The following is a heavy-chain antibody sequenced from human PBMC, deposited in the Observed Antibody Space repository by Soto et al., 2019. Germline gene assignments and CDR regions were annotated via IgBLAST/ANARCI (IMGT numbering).Heavy chain of an antibody. CDR1: GGSVSSGSYY. J-gene: IGHJ3*02. CDR3: AREMATIPVGAFHI. Sequence: QVQLQESGPGLVKPSETLSLTCTVSGGSVSSGSYYWSWIRQPPGKGLEWIGYIYYSGSTKYNPSLKSRGTISADTSKNQFSLKLSSVTAADTAVYYCAREMATIPVGAFHIWGQGTMVTVSS. CDR2: IYYSGST. V-gene: IGHV4-61*01. D-gene: IGHD5-12*01.